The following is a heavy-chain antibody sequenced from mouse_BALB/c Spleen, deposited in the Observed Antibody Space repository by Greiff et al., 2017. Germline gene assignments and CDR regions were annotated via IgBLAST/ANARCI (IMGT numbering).Heavy chain of an antibody. D-gene: IGHD2-1*01. CDR2: ISSGSSTI. CDR3: ARSDGNSYAMDY. J-gene: IGHJ4*01. CDR1: GFTFSSFG. V-gene: IGHV5-17*02. Sequence: DVMLVESGGGLVQPGGSRKLSCAASGFTFSSFGMHWVRQAPEKGLEWVAYISSGSSTIYYADTVKGRFTISRDNPKNTLFLQMTSLRSEDTAMYYCARSDGNSYAMDYWGQGTSVTVSS.